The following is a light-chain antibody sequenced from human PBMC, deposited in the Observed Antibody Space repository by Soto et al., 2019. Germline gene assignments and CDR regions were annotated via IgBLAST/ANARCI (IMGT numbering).Light chain of an antibody. Sequence: QSALTQPASVSGSPGQSITISCNGTSHDIGSYNFVSWYQQHPGKAPKLMIYDVSDRPSGVSIRFSGSKSGNTASLTISGLQPEDEADYYCTSYRSITTSYVFGTGTKLTVL. J-gene: IGLJ1*01. CDR3: TSYRSITTSYV. CDR1: SHDIGSYNF. V-gene: IGLV2-14*03. CDR2: DVS.